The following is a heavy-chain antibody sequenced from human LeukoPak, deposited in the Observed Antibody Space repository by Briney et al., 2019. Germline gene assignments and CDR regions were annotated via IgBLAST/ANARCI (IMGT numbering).Heavy chain of an antibody. Sequence: PGGSLRLSCAASGFTVSSNYMSWVRQAPGKGLEWVSVIYSSGSTYYAGSVKGRFTISRDNSKNTLYLQMNSLRAEDTAVYYCAKGRHSNHIDYWGQGTLVTVSS. CDR2: IYSSGST. J-gene: IGHJ4*02. D-gene: IGHD4-11*01. CDR1: GFTVSSNY. V-gene: IGHV3-66*02. CDR3: AKGRHSNHIDY.